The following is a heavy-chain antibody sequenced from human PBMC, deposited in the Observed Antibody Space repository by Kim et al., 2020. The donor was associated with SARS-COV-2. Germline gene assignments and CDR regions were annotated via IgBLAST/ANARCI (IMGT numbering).Heavy chain of an antibody. Sequence: SETLSLTCTVSGGSISSYYWSWIRQPPGKGLEWIGYIYYSGSTNYNPSLKSRVTISVDTSKNQFSLKLSSVTAADTAVYYCARDDATMGGMDVWGQGTTVTVSS. J-gene: IGHJ6*02. CDR1: GGSISSYY. CDR3: ARDDATMGGMDV. D-gene: IGHD5-12*01. V-gene: IGHV4-59*01. CDR2: IYYSGST.